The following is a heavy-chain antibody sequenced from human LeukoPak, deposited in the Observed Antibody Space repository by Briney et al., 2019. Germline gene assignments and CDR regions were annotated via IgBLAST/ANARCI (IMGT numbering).Heavy chain of an antibody. Sequence: GGSLRLSCAASGFTFDDYAMHWVRQAPGKGLEWVSGISWNSGSIGYADSVKGRFTISGDNAKNSVFLQMDSLRAEDTAVYYCTRDGSGWSRDSWGQGTLVTVSS. CDR3: TRDGSGWSRDS. CDR1: GFTFDDYA. J-gene: IGHJ4*02. V-gene: IGHV3-9*01. D-gene: IGHD6-19*01. CDR2: ISWNSGSI.